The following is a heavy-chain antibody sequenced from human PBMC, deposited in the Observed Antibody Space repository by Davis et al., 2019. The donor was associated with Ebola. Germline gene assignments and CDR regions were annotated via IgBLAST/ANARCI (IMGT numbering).Heavy chain of an antibody. Sequence: GESLKISCAASGFTFSSYGMHWVRQAPGKGLEWVAFIRYDGSNKYYADSVKGRFTISRANSKNTLYLQMNSLRAEDTAVYYCAKIVPPKLHYGSGSDLDYWGQGTLVTVSS. CDR3: AKIVPPKLHYGSGSDLDY. D-gene: IGHD3-10*01. J-gene: IGHJ4*02. CDR2: IRYDGSNK. CDR1: GFTFSSYG. V-gene: IGHV3-30*02.